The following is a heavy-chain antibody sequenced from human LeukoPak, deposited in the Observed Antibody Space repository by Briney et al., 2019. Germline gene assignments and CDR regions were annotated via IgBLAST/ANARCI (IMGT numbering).Heavy chain of an antibody. CDR1: GFTFSSYA. CDR3: ARDPRTVTTGKVDY. V-gene: IGHV3-23*01. J-gene: IGHJ4*02. D-gene: IGHD4-17*01. Sequence: PGGSLRLSCAASGFTFSSYAMSWVRQAPGKGLEWVSAISGSGGSTYYADSVKGRFTISRDNAKNSLYLQMNSLRAEDTAVYYCARDPRTVTTGKVDYWGQGTLVTVSS. CDR2: ISGSGGST.